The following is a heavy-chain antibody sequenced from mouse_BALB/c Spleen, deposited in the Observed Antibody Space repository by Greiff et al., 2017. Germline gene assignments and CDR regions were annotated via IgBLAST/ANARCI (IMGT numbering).Heavy chain of an antibody. J-gene: IGHJ2*01. CDR3: AEDDYDAWFAY. D-gene: IGHD2-4*01. CDR1: GFNIKDTY. Sequence: EVQLQQSGAELVKPGASVKLSCTASGFNIKDTYMHWVKQRPEQGLEWIGRIDPANGNTKYDPKFQGKATITADTSSNTAYLQLSSLTSEDTAVYYCAEDDYDAWFAYWGQGTTLTVSS. V-gene: IGHV14-3*02. CDR2: IDPANGNT.